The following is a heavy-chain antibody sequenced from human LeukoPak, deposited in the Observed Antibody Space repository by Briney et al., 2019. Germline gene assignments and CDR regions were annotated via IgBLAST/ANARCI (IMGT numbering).Heavy chain of an antibody. CDR1: GGSISSSSYY. D-gene: IGHD6-13*01. V-gene: IGHV4-39*07. Sequence: SETLSLTCTVSGGSISSSSYYWSWIRQPPGKGPEWIGEIDHSGRTNSNSSLKSRVTISVDMSKNQFSLRLSSVTAADTAVYYCARKSIATAGRKPYDYWDQGTPVTVSS. J-gene: IGHJ4*02. CDR2: IDHSGRT. CDR3: ARKSIATAGRKPYDY.